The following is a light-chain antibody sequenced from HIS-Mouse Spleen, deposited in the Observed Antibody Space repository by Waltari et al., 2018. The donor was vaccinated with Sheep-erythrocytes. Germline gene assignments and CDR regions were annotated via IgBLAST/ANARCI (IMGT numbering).Light chain of an antibody. Sequence: QSALTQPRSVSGSPGQSVTISCTGTSSDVGGYNYVSWYQQHPGKAPKLMIYDVSNRPSGVPDRFSGSKSGNTASLTISGLQPEDEADYYCCSYAGSYNHVFATGTKVTVL. CDR1: SSDVGGYNY. V-gene: IGLV2-11*01. CDR3: CSYAGSYNHV. CDR2: DVS. J-gene: IGLJ1*01.